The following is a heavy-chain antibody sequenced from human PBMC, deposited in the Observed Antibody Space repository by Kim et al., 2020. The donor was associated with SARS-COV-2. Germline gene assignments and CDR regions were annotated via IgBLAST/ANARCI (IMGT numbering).Heavy chain of an antibody. CDR3: ARGSKGSGWYGWYYYYYGMDV. V-gene: IGHV3-7*01. J-gene: IGHJ6*02. CDR1: GFTFSSYW. Sequence: GGSLRLPCAASGFTFSSYWMSWVRQAPGKGLDWVANIKQDGSEKYYVDSVKGRFTISRDNAKNSLYLQMNSLRAEGTAVYYCARGSKGSGWYGWYYYYYGMDVWGQGTTVTVSS. CDR2: IKQDGSEK. D-gene: IGHD6-19*01.